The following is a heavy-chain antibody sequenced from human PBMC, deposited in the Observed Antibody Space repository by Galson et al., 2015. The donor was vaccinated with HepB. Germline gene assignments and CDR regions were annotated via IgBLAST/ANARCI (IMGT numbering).Heavy chain of an antibody. J-gene: IGHJ6*02. CDR2: AFYRSKWDY. D-gene: IGHD6-19*01. CDR3: AGAGTGGPNWYYGLDV. CDR1: GDSVSSNIAT. Sequence: AISGDSVSSNIATWNWIRQSPSRGLVWLGRAFYRSKWDYDYAVSVRGRISIRPDTSKNQFSLQLDSVTPEDTAVYYCAGAGTGGPNWYYGLDVWGQGTTVTVSS. V-gene: IGHV6-1*01.